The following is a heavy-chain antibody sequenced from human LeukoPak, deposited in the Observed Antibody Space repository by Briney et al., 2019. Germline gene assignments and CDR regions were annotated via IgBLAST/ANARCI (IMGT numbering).Heavy chain of an antibody. J-gene: IGHJ4*02. V-gene: IGHV4-59*12. CDR3: ARAYTPFYCSGGSCSAYYFDY. CDR1: GGSISSYY. CDR2: ISDIGSI. Sequence: SETLSLTCTVSGGSISSYYWSWIRQPPGKGLEWIAYISDIGSINYSPSLKSRVTISVDTSKNQFSLKLSSVTAADTAVYYCARAYTPFYCSGGSCSAYYFDYWGQGTLVTVSS. D-gene: IGHD2-15*01.